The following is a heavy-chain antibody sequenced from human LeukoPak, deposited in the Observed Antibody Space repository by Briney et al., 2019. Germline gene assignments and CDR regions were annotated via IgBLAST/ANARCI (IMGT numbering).Heavy chain of an antibody. V-gene: IGHV3-23*01. Sequence: PGGSLRLSYAAFGFTFSSYAMSWVRQAPGKGLEWVSAISGSGGSTYYADSVKGRFTISRDNSKNTPYLQMNSLRAEDTAVYYCAKGLRAESIVGATHFDYWGQGTLVTVSS. D-gene: IGHD1-26*01. CDR3: AKGLRAESIVGATHFDY. J-gene: IGHJ4*02. CDR2: ISGSGGST. CDR1: GFTFSSYA.